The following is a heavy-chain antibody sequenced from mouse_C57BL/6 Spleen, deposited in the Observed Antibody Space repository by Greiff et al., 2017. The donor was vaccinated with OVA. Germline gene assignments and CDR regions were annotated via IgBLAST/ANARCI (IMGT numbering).Heavy chain of an antibody. V-gene: IGHV1-61*01. J-gene: IGHJ2*01. CDR1: GYTFTSYW. CDR3: ASDVYYGGHDY. D-gene: IGHD2-13*01. CDR2: IYPSDSET. Sequence: QVQLQQPGAELVRPGSSVKLSCKASGYTFTSYWMDWVKQRPGQGLEWIGNIYPSDSETHYNQKFKDKATLTVDKSSSTAYMQLSSLTSEDSAVDYCASDVYYGGHDYWGQGTTLTVSS.